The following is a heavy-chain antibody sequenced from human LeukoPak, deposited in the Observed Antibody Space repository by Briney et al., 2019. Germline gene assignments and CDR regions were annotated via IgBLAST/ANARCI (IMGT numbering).Heavy chain of an antibody. CDR2: ILSDGSDK. D-gene: IGHD5-24*01. CDR1: GLSFSSYG. Sequence: GGSLRLSCAASGLSFSSYGMHWVRQAPGKGLEWVAVILSDGSDKYYADSVEGRFTISRDNSKNTLYLQMNSLRAEDTAVYYCAKDRRDGYNYLFDYWGQGTLVTVSS. CDR3: AKDRRDGYNYLFDY. V-gene: IGHV3-30*18. J-gene: IGHJ4*02.